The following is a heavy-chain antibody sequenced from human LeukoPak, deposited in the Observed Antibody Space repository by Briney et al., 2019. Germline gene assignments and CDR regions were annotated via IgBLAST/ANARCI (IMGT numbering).Heavy chain of an antibody. CDR1: GYPFTTYY. CDR3: ARSYGDFDY. D-gene: IGHD4-17*01. V-gene: IGHV1-46*01. CDR2: INPSGGST. J-gene: IGHJ4*02. Sequence: ASVKVSCKASGYPFTTYYMHWLGQAPGQGLGWMGIINPSGGSTSYAQKFQGRVTMTRDTSTSTVYMELSSLRSEDTAVYYCARSYGDFDYWGQGTLVTVSS.